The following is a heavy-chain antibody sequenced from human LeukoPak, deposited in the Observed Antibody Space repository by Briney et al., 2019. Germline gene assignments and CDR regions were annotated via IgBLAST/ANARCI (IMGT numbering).Heavy chain of an antibody. J-gene: IGHJ5*02. D-gene: IGHD4-11*01. CDR1: GGSISSSSYY. CDR2: IYYSGST. CDR3: ARSTTIKGWFDP. Sequence: SETLSLTCTVSGGSISSSSYYWGWIRQPPGKGLEWIGSIYYSGSTYYSPSLKSRVTISVDTSKNQFSLKLSSVTAADTAVYYCARSTTIKGWFDPWGQGTLVTVSS. V-gene: IGHV4-39*07.